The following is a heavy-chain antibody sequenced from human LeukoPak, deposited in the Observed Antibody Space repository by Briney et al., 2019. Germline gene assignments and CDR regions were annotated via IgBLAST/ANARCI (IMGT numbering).Heavy chain of an antibody. V-gene: IGHV4-39*07. CDR2: IYYSGST. D-gene: IGHD5-18*01. J-gene: IGHJ6*03. Sequence: SETLSPTCTVSGGSISSSTSGWGWYWGWIRQPPGKGLEWIGSIYYSGSTYYNPSLKGRVTISVDTSKNQFSMNLNSVTAADTAVYYCARVQLLYNYYYYYMDVWGKGTTVTVSS. CDR1: GGSISSSTSGWGWY. CDR3: ARVQLLYNYYYYYMDV.